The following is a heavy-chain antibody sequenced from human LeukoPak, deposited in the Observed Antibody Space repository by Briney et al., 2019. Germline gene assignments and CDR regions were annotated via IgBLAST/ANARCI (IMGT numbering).Heavy chain of an antibody. Sequence: PSETLSLTCTVSGGSISSYYWSWIRLPPGKGLEWIGYLSKSGNTNYSPSLKSRVTIFGDTSKNQFFLKLSSVTTADTAVYYCARARYVNSFYAFDIWGQGTLVTVSS. D-gene: IGHD3-9*01. CDR1: GGSISSYY. V-gene: IGHV4-59*01. CDR3: ARARYVNSFYAFDI. CDR2: LSKSGNT. J-gene: IGHJ3*02.